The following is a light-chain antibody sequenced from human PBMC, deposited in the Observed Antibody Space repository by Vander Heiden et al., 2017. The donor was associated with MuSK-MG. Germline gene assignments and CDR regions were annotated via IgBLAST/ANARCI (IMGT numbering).Light chain of an antibody. CDR3: QQDYSSFSLT. Sequence: DIQMTQSPSTLSASVGDRVTITCRASQSISSWLAWYQQKPGKAPKLLIYKASSLESGVPSRFSGSGSGTEFTLTISRLQPDDFATYYCQQDYSSFSLTFGAGTKVXIK. J-gene: IGKJ4*01. CDR2: KAS. CDR1: QSISSW. V-gene: IGKV1-5*03.